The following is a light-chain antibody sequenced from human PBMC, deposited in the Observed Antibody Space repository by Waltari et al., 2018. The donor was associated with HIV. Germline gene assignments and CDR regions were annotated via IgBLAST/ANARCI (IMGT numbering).Light chain of an antibody. V-gene: IGKV1-39*01. CDR2: AAS. Sequence: DIQMTQSPSSLSASVGDRVTIPCRASQSISRSLNWYQQKPGHAPKLLIYAASSLHGGVPSRFTASGSWTDFTLIISSLQPEDSATYYCQQTYNTPHTFGQGTKLEIK. J-gene: IGKJ2*01. CDR1: QSISRS. CDR3: QQTYNTPHT.